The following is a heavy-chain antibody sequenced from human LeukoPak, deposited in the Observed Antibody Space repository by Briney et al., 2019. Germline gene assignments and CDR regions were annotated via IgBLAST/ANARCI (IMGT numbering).Heavy chain of an antibody. V-gene: IGHV3-13*01. J-gene: IGHJ4*02. D-gene: IGHD3-10*01. Sequence: GGSLRLSCAASGFTFSSYDMHWVRQATGKGLEWVSAIGTAGDTYYPGSVKGRFTISRENAKNSLYLQMNSLRAGDTAVYYCARGYYGSGSSSSLDYWGQGTLVTVSS. CDR2: IGTAGDT. CDR1: GFTFSSYD. CDR3: ARGYYGSGSSSSLDY.